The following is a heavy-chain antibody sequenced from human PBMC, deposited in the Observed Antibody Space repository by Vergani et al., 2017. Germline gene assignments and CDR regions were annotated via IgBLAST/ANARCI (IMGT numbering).Heavy chain of an antibody. CDR1: GYSFTSYW. V-gene: IGHV5-51*03. D-gene: IGHD2-2*01. J-gene: IGHJ3*02. CDR2: IYPSDSDT. Sequence: EVQLVQSGAEVKKPGESLKISCKGSGYSFTSYWIGWVRQMPGKGLEWMGIIYPSDSDTRYSPSFQGQVTISADKSITTAYLQWSSLKASDTAMYYCARRPVACNDGSTTSCPNDAFDMWGQGTMVTVSS. CDR3: ARRPVACNDGSTTSCPNDAFDM.